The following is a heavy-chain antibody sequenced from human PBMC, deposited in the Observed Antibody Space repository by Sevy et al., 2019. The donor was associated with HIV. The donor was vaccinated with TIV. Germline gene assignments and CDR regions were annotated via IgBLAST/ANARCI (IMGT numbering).Heavy chain of an antibody. CDR1: GYIFTDYF. J-gene: IGHJ4*02. D-gene: IGHD5-18*01. V-gene: IGHV1-2*02. CDR3: ASPGGYRYGSLLDN. CDR2: INPNSGDT. Sequence: ASVKVSCKASGYIFTDYFMHWVRQAPGQGREWMGWINPNSGDTKYAQKFQGRVTVTRDTSIRTAYMELSSLRFDDTAVYYCASPGGYRYGSLLDNWGQGSLVTVSS.